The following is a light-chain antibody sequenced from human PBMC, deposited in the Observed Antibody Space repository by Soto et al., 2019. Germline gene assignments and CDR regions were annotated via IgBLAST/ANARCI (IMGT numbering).Light chain of an antibody. J-gene: IGKJ2*01. CDR1: QTIRRC. V-gene: IGKV1-5*01. Sequence: DIQMTQSPSTLSASVGDRVTITCRASQTIRRCLAWYQQKPGKAPKLLIFDASSLESGVPSRFSGSGSGTEFTLSISSLQPDDFGTYYCQQYNDYSYTFGQGTKLEIK. CDR3: QQYNDYSYT. CDR2: DAS.